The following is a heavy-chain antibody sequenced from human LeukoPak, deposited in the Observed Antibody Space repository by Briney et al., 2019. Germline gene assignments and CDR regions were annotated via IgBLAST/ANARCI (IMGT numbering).Heavy chain of an antibody. CDR1: GYTFTSYD. D-gene: IGHD2-21*01. J-gene: IGHJ4*02. V-gene: IGHV1-8*01. Sequence: ASVKVSRKASGYTFTSYDINWVRQATGQGLEWMVWMNPNSGDTGYAQKFQGRVTMTRSTSISTAYMELSSLRFEDTAVYYCTRSVRNGHIDYWGQGTLVTVSS. CDR3: TRSVRNGHIDY. CDR2: MNPNSGDT.